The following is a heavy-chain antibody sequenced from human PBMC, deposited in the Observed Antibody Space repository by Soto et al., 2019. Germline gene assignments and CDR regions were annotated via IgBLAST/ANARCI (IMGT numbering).Heavy chain of an antibody. V-gene: IGHV4-30-2*01. D-gene: IGHD3-10*01. CDR1: GGSISSGGYS. J-gene: IGHJ1*01. CDR2: IYHSGRT. Sequence: PSETLSLTCAVSGGSISSGGYSWSWIRQPPGKGLEWIGYIYHSGRTYYNPSLKSRVTISVDRSKNQFSLKLSSVTAADTAVYYCASEYYYRSLHAFWGQRTPVPVSS. CDR3: ASEYYYRSLHAF.